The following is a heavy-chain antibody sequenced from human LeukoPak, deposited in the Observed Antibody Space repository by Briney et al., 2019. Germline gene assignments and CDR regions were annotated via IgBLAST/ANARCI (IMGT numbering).Heavy chain of an antibody. V-gene: IGHV1-18*01. CDR2: ISAYNGNT. Sequence: GAPVKVSCKASGYTFTSYGISWVRQAPGQGLEWMGWISAYNGNTNYAQKLQGRVTMTTDTSTSTAYMELRSLRSDDTAVYYCARDCIVGATSWFDPWGQGTLVTVSS. D-gene: IGHD1-26*01. CDR3: ARDCIVGATSWFDP. CDR1: GYTFTSYG. J-gene: IGHJ5*02.